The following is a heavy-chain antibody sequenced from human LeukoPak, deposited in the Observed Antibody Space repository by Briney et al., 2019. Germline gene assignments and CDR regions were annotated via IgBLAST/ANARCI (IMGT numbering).Heavy chain of an antibody. D-gene: IGHD1-26*01. Sequence: KPSETLSLTCTVSGDSISSCYWSWIRQPAGKGLEWIGRMFASGRTNYNPSLKSRITMSVDMSKNHFSLKLSSVTAADTAVYYCARGGRFSGSYDYWGQGTLVTVSS. CDR1: GDSISSCY. CDR2: MFASGRT. CDR3: ARGGRFSGSYDY. J-gene: IGHJ4*02. V-gene: IGHV4-4*07.